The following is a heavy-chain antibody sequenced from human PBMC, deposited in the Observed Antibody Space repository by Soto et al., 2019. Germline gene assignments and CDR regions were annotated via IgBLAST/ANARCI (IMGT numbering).Heavy chain of an antibody. CDR3: GGRLRFFGYFDY. V-gene: IGHV4-34*01. J-gene: IGHJ4*02. Sequence: SDTLSLTCAVYGGSFSGYYWSWIRQPPGKGLEWIGEINHSGSTNYNPSLKSRVTISVDTSKNQFSLKLSSVTAADTAVYYCGGRLRFFGYFDYWGQGTLVTVS. D-gene: IGHD3-3*01. CDR1: GGSFSGYY. CDR2: INHSGST.